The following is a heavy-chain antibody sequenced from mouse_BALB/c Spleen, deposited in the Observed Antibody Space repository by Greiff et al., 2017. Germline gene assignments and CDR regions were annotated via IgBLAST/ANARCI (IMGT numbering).Heavy chain of an antibody. V-gene: IGHV5-9-4*01. CDR2: ISSGGSYT. J-gene: IGHJ3*01. CDR1: GFTFSSYA. D-gene: IGHD4-1*01. Sequence: EVQGVESGGGLVKPGGSLKLSCAASGFTFSSYAMSWVRQSPEKRLEWVAEISSGGSYTYYPDTVTGRFTISRDNAKNTLYLEMSSLRSEDTAMYYCARDGLLTGGFAYWGQGTLVTVSA. CDR3: ARDGLLTGGFAY.